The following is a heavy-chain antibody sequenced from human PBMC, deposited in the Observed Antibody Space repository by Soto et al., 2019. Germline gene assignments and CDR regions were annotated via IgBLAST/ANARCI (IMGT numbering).Heavy chain of an antibody. CDR2: IWYDGSNK. CDR3: ASRGDTLLWFGEGHGDAFDI. Sequence: GGSLRLSCAASGFTFSSYGMHWVRQAPGKGLEWVAVIWYDGSNKYYADSVKGRFTISRDNSKNTLYLQMNSLRAEDTAVYYCASRGDTLLWFGEGHGDAFDIWGQGTMVTVSS. CDR1: GFTFSSYG. D-gene: IGHD3-10*01. J-gene: IGHJ3*02. V-gene: IGHV3-33*01.